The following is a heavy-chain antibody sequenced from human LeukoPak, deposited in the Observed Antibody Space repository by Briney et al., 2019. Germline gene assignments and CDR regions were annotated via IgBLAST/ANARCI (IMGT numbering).Heavy chain of an antibody. CDR1: GYTFTGYY. CDR3: ARGWDDYGP. Sequence: GASVKVSCQASGYTFTGYYMHWVRQAPGQGLEWMGWIYPNSGGTNYAQKFQGKVTMTRDTSISTAYMELSRLRSDDTAVYYCARGWDDYGPWGQGTLVTVSS. J-gene: IGHJ4*02. D-gene: IGHD4-17*01. V-gene: IGHV1-2*02. CDR2: IYPNSGGT.